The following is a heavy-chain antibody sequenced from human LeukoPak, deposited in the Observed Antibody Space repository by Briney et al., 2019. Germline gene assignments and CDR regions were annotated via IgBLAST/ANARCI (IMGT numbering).Heavy chain of an antibody. Sequence: ASVTVSFTASGYTFTSYGICWVRQAPGQGLEWMGWISAYNGNTNYAQKLQGRVTMTTDTSTSTAYMELRSLRSDDTAVYYCARVRGVRRFDPWGQGTLVTVSS. J-gene: IGHJ5*02. D-gene: IGHD3-10*01. V-gene: IGHV1-18*04. CDR3: ARVRGVRRFDP. CDR2: ISAYNGNT. CDR1: GYTFTSYG.